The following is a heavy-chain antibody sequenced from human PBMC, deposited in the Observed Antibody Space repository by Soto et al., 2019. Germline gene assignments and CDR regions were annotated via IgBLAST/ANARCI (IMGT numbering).Heavy chain of an antibody. CDR1: GFTFSSYS. D-gene: IGHD5-18*01. J-gene: IGHJ4*02. CDR2: ISSRSRSI. V-gene: IGHV3-21*04. Sequence: GGSLRLSCAASGFTFSSYSMHWVRQAPGKGLEWVSSISSRSRSIYYADSQKGRFTISGDNAKNSLYLQMNSLRAEDTAVYYCARGGYSYGPTFDYWGQGTLVTVSS. CDR3: ARGGYSYGPTFDY.